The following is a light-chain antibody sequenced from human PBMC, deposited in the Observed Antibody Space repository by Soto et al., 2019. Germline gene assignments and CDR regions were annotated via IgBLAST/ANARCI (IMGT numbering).Light chain of an antibody. CDR3: QQYTSYSPYT. Sequence: DIQMTQSPSTLSASVGDRVTITCRASQSISSWLAWYQQKPGKAPKLLIYDASTLESGVPSRFLGSGSGTEFTLTISILQPYDFATYYCQQYTSYSPYTFGQGTKLEIK. CDR1: QSISSW. J-gene: IGKJ2*01. V-gene: IGKV1-5*01. CDR2: DAS.